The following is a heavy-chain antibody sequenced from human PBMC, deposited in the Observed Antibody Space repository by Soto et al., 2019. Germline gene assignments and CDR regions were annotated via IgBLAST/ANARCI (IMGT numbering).Heavy chain of an antibody. CDR3: ARGGGGSSWYGWFDP. J-gene: IGHJ5*02. D-gene: IGHD6-13*01. V-gene: IGHV4-34*01. CDR1: GGSFSGYY. Sequence: SETLSLTCAVYGGSFSGYYWSWIRQPPGKGLEWIGEINHSGSTNYNPSLKGRVTISVDTSKNQFSLKLSSVTAADTAVYYCARGGGGSSWYGWFDPWGQGTLVTFSS. CDR2: INHSGST.